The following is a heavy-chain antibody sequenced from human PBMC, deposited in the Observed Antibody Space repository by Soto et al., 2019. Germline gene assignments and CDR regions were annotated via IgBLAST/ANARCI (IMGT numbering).Heavy chain of an antibody. V-gene: IGHV1-69*06. CDR2: IIPIFGTA. CDR3: ASDLGSSYDY. J-gene: IGHJ4*02. CDR1: GGTFSSYA. Sequence: WASVKVSCKASGGTFSSYAISWVRQAPGQGLEWMGGIIPIFGTANYAQKFQGRVTITADKSTSTAYMELSSLRSEDTAVYYCASDLGSSYDYWGQGTLVTVSS. D-gene: IGHD6-13*01.